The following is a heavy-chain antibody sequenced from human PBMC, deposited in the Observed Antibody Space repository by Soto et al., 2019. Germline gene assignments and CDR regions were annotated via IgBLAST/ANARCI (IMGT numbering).Heavy chain of an antibody. CDR1: GGSISSYY. CDR3: ARGVGYYDILTGYYQFDY. D-gene: IGHD3-9*01. CDR2: IYYSGST. V-gene: IGHV4-59*01. Sequence: SETLSLTCTVSGGSISSYYWSWIRQPPGKGLEWIGYIYYSGSTNYNPSLKSRVTISVDTSKNQFSLKLSSVTAADTAVYYCARGVGYYDILTGYYQFDYWGQGTLVTVSS. J-gene: IGHJ4*02.